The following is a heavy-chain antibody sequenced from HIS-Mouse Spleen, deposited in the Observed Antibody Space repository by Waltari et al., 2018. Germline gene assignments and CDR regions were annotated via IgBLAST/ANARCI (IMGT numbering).Heavy chain of an antibody. J-gene: IGHJ4*02. D-gene: IGHD1-7*01. CDR3: AGYNWNYGTDY. CDR1: GGSFSGYY. V-gene: IGHV4-34*01. CDR2: INHSGRT. Sequence: QVQLQQWGAGLLKPSETLSLTCAVYGGSFSGYYWSWIRQPPGKGREWIGEINHSGRTNANPSLKRRVTISVDTSKTEFFGRLGSVTAAATAVDSCAGYNWNYGTDYWGQGTLVTVSS.